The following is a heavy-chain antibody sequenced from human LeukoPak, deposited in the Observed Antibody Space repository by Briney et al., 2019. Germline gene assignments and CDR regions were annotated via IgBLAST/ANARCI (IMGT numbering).Heavy chain of an antibody. CDR3: ARLGRELPMDY. V-gene: IGHV4-4*07. CDR1: GGSISSYY. J-gene: IGHJ4*02. Sequence: SETLSLTCTISGGSISSYYWSWIRQPAGKGLEWIGRIYTSGSTNYNPSLKSRVTMSVDTSKNQFSLKLSSVTAADAAVYYCARLGRELPMDYWGQGTMVTVSS. CDR2: IYTSGST. D-gene: IGHD1-26*01.